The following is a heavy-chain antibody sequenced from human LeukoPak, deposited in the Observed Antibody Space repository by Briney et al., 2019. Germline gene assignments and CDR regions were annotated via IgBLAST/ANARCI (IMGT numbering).Heavy chain of an antibody. D-gene: IGHD1-7*01. CDR1: GFNLSYYE. J-gene: IGHJ4*02. V-gene: IGHV3-48*03. CDR3: ARDDVSATTDY. CDR2: ISSIGSSI. Sequence: GGSLRLSCAASGFNLSYYEMNWVRQAPGKGLDWVSYISSIGSSIYYADSVKGRFTISRDNAKNSLYLQMDSLRAEDTATYYCARDDVSATTDYWGQGTLVTVSS.